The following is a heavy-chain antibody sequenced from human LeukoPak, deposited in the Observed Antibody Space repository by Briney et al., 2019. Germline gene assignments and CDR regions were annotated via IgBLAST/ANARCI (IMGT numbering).Heavy chain of an antibody. Sequence: GGSLRLSCAASGFIFSSYGMHWVRQAPGKGLEWVAFIRYDGSNKYYADSVKGRFTISRDNSKNTLYLQMNSLRAEDTAVYYCARDREDMKGGAFDIWGQGTMVTVSS. CDR3: ARDREDMKGGAFDI. D-gene: IGHD2-15*01. J-gene: IGHJ3*02. CDR2: IRYDGSNK. CDR1: GFIFSSYG. V-gene: IGHV3-30*02.